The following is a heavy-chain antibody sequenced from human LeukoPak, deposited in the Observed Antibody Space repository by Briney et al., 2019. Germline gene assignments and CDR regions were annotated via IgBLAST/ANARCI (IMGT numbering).Heavy chain of an antibody. CDR2: ISGSGGST. J-gene: IGHJ6*04. Sequence: GGSLRLSCAASGFTFSSYAMSWVRQAPGKGLEWVSAISGSGGSTYYADSVKGRFTISRDNSKNSLYLQMNSLRAEDTAVYYCAKDRLGDCSSTSCPPLWGKGTTVTVSS. CDR1: GFTFSSYA. D-gene: IGHD2-2*01. CDR3: AKDRLGDCSSTSCPPL. V-gene: IGHV3-23*01.